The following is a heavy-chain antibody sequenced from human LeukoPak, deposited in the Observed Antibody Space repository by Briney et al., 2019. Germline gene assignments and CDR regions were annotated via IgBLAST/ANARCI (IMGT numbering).Heavy chain of an antibody. Sequence: GASVKVSCKASGGTFSSYAISWVRQAPGQGLEWMGRIIPIFGTANYAQKFQGRVTITTDESTSTAYMELSSLRSEDTAVYYCAREPYSGYDLYYYYYYMDVWAKGPRSPSP. CDR1: GGTFSSYA. CDR2: IIPIFGTA. V-gene: IGHV1-69*05. D-gene: IGHD5-12*01. CDR3: AREPYSGYDLYYYYYYMDV. J-gene: IGHJ6*03.